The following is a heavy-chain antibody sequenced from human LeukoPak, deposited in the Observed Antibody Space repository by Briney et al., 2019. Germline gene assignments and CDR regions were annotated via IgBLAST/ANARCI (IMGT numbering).Heavy chain of an antibody. V-gene: IGHV4-59*01. Sequence: SETLSLTCAVYGGSFSGYYWSWIRQPPGKGLEWIGYIYYSGSTNYNPSLKSRVTISVDTSKNQFSLKLSSVTAADTAVYYCARRGNDYSIPGNWFDPWGQGTLVTVSS. CDR2: IYYSGST. J-gene: IGHJ5*02. D-gene: IGHD4-4*01. CDR3: ARRGNDYSIPGNWFDP. CDR1: GGSFSGYY.